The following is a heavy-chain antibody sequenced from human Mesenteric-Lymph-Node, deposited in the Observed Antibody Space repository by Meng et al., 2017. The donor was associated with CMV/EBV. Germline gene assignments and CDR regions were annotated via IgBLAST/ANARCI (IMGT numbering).Heavy chain of an antibody. V-gene: IGHV3-48*03. J-gene: IGHJ4*02. CDR1: GFTFSSYG. D-gene: IGHD3-22*01. CDR3: ARDESSSWYYFDY. Sequence: GESLKISCAASGFTFSSYGVNWVRQAPGKGLEWVSYISSSASIKSYADSVKGRFTISRDNAKSSLYLQMNRLTVEDTAVYYCARDESSSWYYFDYWGPGTLVTVSS. CDR2: ISSSASIK.